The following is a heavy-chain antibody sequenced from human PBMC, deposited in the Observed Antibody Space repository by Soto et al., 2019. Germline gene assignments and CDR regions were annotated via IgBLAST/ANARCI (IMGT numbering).Heavy chain of an antibody. J-gene: IGHJ6*02. CDR1: GFTFNTYA. D-gene: IGHD2-2*01. CDR2: ISYDGGNK. V-gene: IGHV3-30*18. CDR3: AKGQHCSSTSCYFYYCGMDV. Sequence: QVQLVESGGGVVQPGRSLRLSCAASGFTFNTYAMHWVRQAPGKGLEWVAVISYDGGNKYYADSVKGRLTISRDNSKNTLYLQMNSLRAEDTAVYYCAKGQHCSSTSCYFYYCGMDVWGQGTTLAVSS.